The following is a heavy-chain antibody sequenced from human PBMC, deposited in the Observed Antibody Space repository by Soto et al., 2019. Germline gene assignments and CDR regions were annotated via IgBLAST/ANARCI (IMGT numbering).Heavy chain of an antibody. J-gene: IGHJ6*02. CDR1: VGSIYTNDYY. CDR2: IDYNGVT. CDR3: ASIHRRPGGFSPLFYYYCGMDV. V-gene: IGHV4-39*07. Sequence: PSETLSLTCTVSVGSIYTNDYYWGWIRQPPGRGLEWIGNIDYNGVTYYNRSLKSRVSISVDTSKNQFSLKLSSVTAADTAVYYCASIHRRPGGFSPLFYYYCGMDVWGQGTTVTVSS. D-gene: IGHD3-16*01.